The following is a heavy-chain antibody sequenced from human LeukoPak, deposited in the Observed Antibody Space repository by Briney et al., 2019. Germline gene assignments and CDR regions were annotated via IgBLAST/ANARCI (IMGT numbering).Heavy chain of an antibody. V-gene: IGHV4-39*01. CDR1: GDSISSNNYY. J-gene: IGHJ5*02. CDR2: INYSGST. Sequence: SETLSLTCTVSGDSISSNNYYWGWIRQPPGKGLEWIGSINYSGSTYYNPSLKSRVTISVDTSKKQFSLNLSSVTAADTAVYYCARAHSSGWYPVNWFDPWGQGTLVTVSS. D-gene: IGHD6-19*01. CDR3: ARAHSSGWYPVNWFDP.